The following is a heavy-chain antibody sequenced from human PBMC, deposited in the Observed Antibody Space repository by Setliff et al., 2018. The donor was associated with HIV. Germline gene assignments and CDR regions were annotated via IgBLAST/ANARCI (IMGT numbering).Heavy chain of an antibody. CDR2: IYTSGST. Sequence: SETLSLTCSVSGGSINSYYWSWIRQPPGKGLEWIGYIYTSGSTKYNPFLRSRVTISVDTSKNQFSLRLSSVTAADTALYYCARHSDFWSEDAFDIWGQGTMVTVSS. CDR3: ARHSDFWSEDAFDI. J-gene: IGHJ3*02. V-gene: IGHV4-4*09. D-gene: IGHD3-3*01. CDR1: GGSINSYY.